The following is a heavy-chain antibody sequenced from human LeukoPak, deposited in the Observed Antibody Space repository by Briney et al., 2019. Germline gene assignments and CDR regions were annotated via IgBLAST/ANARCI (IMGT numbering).Heavy chain of an antibody. CDR1: GFTFSSYG. D-gene: IGHD6-19*01. CDR3: AKDGGSGWYDY. CDR2: ISYDGSNK. V-gene: IGHV3-30*18. Sequence: GGSLRLSCAAPGFTFSSYGMHWVRQAPGKGLEWVAVISYDGSNKYYADSVKGRFTISRDNSKNTLYLQMNSLRAEDTAVYYCAKDGGSGWYDYWGQGTLVTVSS. J-gene: IGHJ4*02.